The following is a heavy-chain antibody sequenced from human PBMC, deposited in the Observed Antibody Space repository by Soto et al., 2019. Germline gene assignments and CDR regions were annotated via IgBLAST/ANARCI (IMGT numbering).Heavy chain of an antibody. V-gene: IGHV1-69*13. J-gene: IGHJ6*02. D-gene: IGHD3-9*01. CDR1: GGTFSSYA. CDR2: IIPIFGTA. CDR3: ARDIKYYDILTGPDYYYGMDV. Sequence: SVKVSCKASGGTFSSYAISWVRQAPGQGLEWMGGIIPIFGTANYAQKFQGRVTITADESTSTAYMELSSLRSEDTAVYYCARDIKYYDILTGPDYYYGMDVWGQGTTVTVSS.